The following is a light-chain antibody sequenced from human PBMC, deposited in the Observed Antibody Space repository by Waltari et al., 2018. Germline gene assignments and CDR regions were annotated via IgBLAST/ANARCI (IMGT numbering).Light chain of an antibody. CDR3: QQRSNWPYT. CDR2: DAS. Sequence: EIVLTQSPATLSLSPGERATLSCRASQTVRSYLAWYQQKPGQAPRLLIFDASSRAPGIPAKFSGSGSGTDFTLTVSNLEPEDFAVYYCQQRSNWPYTFGQGIRVEIK. CDR1: QTVRSY. V-gene: IGKV3-11*01. J-gene: IGKJ2*01.